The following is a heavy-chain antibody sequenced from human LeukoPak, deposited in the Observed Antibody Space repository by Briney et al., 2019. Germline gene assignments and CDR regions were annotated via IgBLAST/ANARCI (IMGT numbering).Heavy chain of an antibody. J-gene: IGHJ4*02. CDR1: GGSISTNNW. Sequence: SETLSLTCAVSGGSISTNNWWHWLRQPPGKGLEWVGSIYYSGSTYYNPSLKSRVTISVDTSKNQFSLKLNSVTATDTAVYYCARHYGPWGQGTLVTVSS. V-gene: IGHV4-39*01. CDR2: IYYSGST. D-gene: IGHD3-10*01. CDR3: ARHYGP.